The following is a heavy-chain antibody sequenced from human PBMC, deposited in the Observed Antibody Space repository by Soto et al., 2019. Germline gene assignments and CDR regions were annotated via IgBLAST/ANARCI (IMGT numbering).Heavy chain of an antibody. CDR3: ARVPLVFGVADYYGMDV. D-gene: IGHD3-3*01. CDR1: GFTFSSYS. V-gene: IGHV3-21*01. J-gene: IGHJ6*02. CDR2: ISSSSSYI. Sequence: PGGSLRLSCAASGFTFSSYSMNWVRQAPGKGLEWVSSISSSSSYIYYADSVKGRFTISRDNAKNSLYLQMNSLRAEDTAVYYCARVPLVFGVADYYGMDVWGQGTTVTVSS.